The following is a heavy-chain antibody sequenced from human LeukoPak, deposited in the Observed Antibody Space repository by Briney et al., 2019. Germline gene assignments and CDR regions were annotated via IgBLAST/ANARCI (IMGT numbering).Heavy chain of an antibody. CDR3: ARAVAGYFDY. J-gene: IGHJ4*02. D-gene: IGHD6-19*01. CDR2: IYYSGST. CDR1: GGSISSYY. Sequence: SETLSLTCSVSGGSISSYYWSWIRQPPGKRLEWIGYIYYSGSTNYNPSLKSRVTISVDTSKNQFSLKLSSVTAADTAVYYCARAVAGYFDYWGQGTLVTVSS. V-gene: IGHV4-59*01.